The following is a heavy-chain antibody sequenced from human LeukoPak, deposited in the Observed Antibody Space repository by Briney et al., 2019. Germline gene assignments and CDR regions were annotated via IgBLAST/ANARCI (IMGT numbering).Heavy chain of an antibody. CDR3: ARDRDNYYGSSYYYYGMDV. J-gene: IGHJ6*02. Sequence: SETLSLTCTVSGGSISSYYWSWIRQPPGKGLEWIGYIYYSGSTNYNPSLKSRVTISVDTSKNQFSLKLSSVTAADTAVYYCARDRDNYYGSSYYYYGMDVWGQGTTVTVSS. CDR1: GGSISSYY. CDR2: IYYSGST. V-gene: IGHV4-59*01. D-gene: IGHD3-10*01.